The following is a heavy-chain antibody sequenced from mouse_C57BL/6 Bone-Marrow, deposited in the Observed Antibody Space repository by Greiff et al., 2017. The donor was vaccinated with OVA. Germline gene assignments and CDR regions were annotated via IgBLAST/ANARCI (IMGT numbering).Heavy chain of an antibody. J-gene: IGHJ4*01. CDR1: GFSLTSYA. CDR3: ARNTPITTASYYTMDY. D-gene: IGHD1-1*01. CDR2: IWTGGGT. V-gene: IGHV2-9-1*01. Sequence: VQLQESGPGLVAPSQSLSITCTVSGFSLTSYAISWVRQPPGKGLEWLGVIWTGGGTNYNSAPKSRLSISKDNSKSQVFLKMNSLQTDDTARYYCARNTPITTASYYTMDYWGQGTSVTVSS.